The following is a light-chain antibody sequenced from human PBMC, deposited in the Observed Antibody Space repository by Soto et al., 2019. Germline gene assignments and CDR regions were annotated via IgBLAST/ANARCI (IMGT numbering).Light chain of an antibody. V-gene: IGLV2-8*01. Sequence: QSVLTQPPSASGSPGQSVTISCTGTSSDFGTYNFVSWYQQHPGKAPKLMIYEVNKRPSGVPDRFSGSKSGNTASLTVSGLQAEDEADHYCSSYVRSTSFAFGGGTKLTVL. CDR3: SSYVRSTSFA. CDR1: SSDFGTYNF. CDR2: EVN. J-gene: IGLJ2*01.